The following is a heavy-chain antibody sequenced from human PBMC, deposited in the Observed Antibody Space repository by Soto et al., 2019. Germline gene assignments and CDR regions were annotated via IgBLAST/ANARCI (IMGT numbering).Heavy chain of an antibody. V-gene: IGHV3-23*01. CDR3: AESPKYCSGGSCYYHYYMDV. Sequence: HPGGSLRLSCAASGFLFTSYAMSWVRQAPGKGLEWVSSISGSGSSTHYADPVKGRFTISRDNSKDTLYLQMNSLRADDTAVYYCAESPKYCSGGSCYYHYYMDVWGKGTTVTV. D-gene: IGHD2-15*01. CDR1: GFLFTSYA. J-gene: IGHJ6*03. CDR2: ISGSGSST.